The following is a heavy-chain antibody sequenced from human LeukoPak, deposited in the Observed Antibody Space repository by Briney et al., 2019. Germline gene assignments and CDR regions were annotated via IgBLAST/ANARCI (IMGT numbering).Heavy chain of an antibody. Sequence: ASVKVSCKASGYTFTRYYIHWVRQAPGQGLEWMGIINPSGGSTSYAQKLQGRVTMTTDTSTSTAYMELRSLRSDDTAVYYCARDRLEWLLYYYYGMDVWGQGTTVTVSS. CDR2: INPSGGST. V-gene: IGHV1-46*01. CDR1: GYTFTRYY. CDR3: ARDRLEWLLYYYYGMDV. D-gene: IGHD3-3*01. J-gene: IGHJ6*02.